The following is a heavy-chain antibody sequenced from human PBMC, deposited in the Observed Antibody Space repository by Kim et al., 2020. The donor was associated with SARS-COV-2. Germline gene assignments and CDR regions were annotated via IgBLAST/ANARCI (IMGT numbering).Heavy chain of an antibody. Sequence: SVKVSCKASGGTFSSYAISWVRQAPGQGLEWMGRIIPILGIANYAQKFQGRVTITADKSTSTAYMELSSLRSEDTAVYYCARQIGVVVAAGPNWFDPWGQGTLVTVSS. CDR2: IIPILGIA. D-gene: IGHD2-15*01. V-gene: IGHV1-69*04. J-gene: IGHJ5*02. CDR1: GGTFSSYA. CDR3: ARQIGVVVAAGPNWFDP.